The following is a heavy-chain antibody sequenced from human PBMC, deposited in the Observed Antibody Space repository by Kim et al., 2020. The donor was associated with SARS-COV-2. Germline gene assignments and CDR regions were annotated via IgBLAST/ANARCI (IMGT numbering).Heavy chain of an antibody. D-gene: IGHD1-26*01. Sequence: VRGRLTISRDNSKNTLDLQMNSLRAEDTAVYYCARDSGSYPIRGNWFDPWGQGTLVTVSS. V-gene: IGHV3-30*07. J-gene: IGHJ5*02. CDR3: ARDSGSYPIRGNWFDP.